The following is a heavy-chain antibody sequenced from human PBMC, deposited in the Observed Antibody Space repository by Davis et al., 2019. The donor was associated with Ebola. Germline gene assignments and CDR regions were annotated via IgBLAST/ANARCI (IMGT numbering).Heavy chain of an antibody. CDR3: VKDSSAYYFYMDV. CDR1: GFTFSSYA. Sequence: SLKISCAASGFTFSSYAISWVRQAPGKGLEWVSGISWNSGTIGYADSVKGRFTISRDNARNSLYLQMNSLRAEDMALYYCVKDSSAYYFYMDVWGKGTTVTVSS. V-gene: IGHV3-9*03. J-gene: IGHJ6*03. CDR2: ISWNSGTI.